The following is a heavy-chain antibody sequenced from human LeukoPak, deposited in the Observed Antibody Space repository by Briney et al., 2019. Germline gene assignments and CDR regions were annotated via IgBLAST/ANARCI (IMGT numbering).Heavy chain of an antibody. CDR2: IYYSGST. V-gene: IGHV4-59*01. J-gene: IGHJ6*02. CDR3: ARDRSSSYYYYYGMDV. CDR1: GGSIRSYY. Sequence: PSETLSLTCTVSGGSIRSYYWSWIRQPPGKGLEWIGCIYYSGSTNQNPSLKSRLTISVDTSKNQFSLKLSSVTAADTAVYYCARDRSSSYYYYYGMDVWGLGTTVTVSS. D-gene: IGHD6-13*01.